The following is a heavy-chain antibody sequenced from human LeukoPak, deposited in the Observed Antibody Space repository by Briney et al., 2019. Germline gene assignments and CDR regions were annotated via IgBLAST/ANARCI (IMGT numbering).Heavy chain of an antibody. CDR3: ATLRVTSRTFDY. J-gene: IGHJ4*02. V-gene: IGHV4-34*01. Sequence: PSETLSLTCAVYGGSFSGYYWSWIRQPPGKGLEWIGEINHSGSTNYNPSLKSRVTISVDTSKNQFSLKLSSVTTADTAVYYCATLRVTSRTFDYWGQGTLVTVSS. D-gene: IGHD2-21*02. CDR2: INHSGST. CDR1: GGSFSGYY.